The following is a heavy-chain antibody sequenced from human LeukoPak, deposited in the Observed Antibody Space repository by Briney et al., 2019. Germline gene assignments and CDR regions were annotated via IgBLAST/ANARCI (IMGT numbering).Heavy chain of an antibody. CDR1: GYSFTNYW. Sequence: GESLKISCKDSGYSFTNYWIGWVRQMPGKGLEWMGIIHSADSNTKYSPSFRGQVTISADKSISTAYLQWSGLKASDTAMYYCAGARHGDYRWDYWGQGTLVTASS. D-gene: IGHD4-17*01. V-gene: IGHV5-51*01. J-gene: IGHJ4*02. CDR2: IHSADSNT. CDR3: AGARHGDYRWDY.